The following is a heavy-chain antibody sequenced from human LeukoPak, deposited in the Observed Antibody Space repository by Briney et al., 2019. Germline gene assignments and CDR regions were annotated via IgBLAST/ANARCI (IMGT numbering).Heavy chain of an antibody. Sequence: GGSLRLSCAASGFTFSSYWMSWVRQAPGKGLEWVSSISSSSSYIYYADSVKGRFTISRDNSKNTLYLQMNSLRAEDTAVYYCPKSPIQLWLLPYFDYWGQGTLVTVSS. CDR3: PKSPIQLWLLPYFDY. J-gene: IGHJ4*02. CDR1: GFTFSSYW. CDR2: ISSSSSYI. D-gene: IGHD5-18*01. V-gene: IGHV3-23*01.